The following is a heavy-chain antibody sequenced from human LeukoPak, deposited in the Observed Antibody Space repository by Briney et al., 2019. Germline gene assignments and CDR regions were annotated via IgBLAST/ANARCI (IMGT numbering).Heavy chain of an antibody. CDR1: GFTFSSYA. CDR2: ISGSGGST. J-gene: IGHJ4*02. CDR3: AKRGVVIRVILVGFHKEAYYFDS. Sequence: GGSLRLSCAASGFTFSSYAMSWVRQAPGKGLEWVSAISGSGGSTYYADSVKGRFTISRDNPKNTLYLQMNSLRAEDTAVYFCAKRGVVIRVILVGFHKEAYYFDSWGQGAMVTVSS. D-gene: IGHD3-22*01. V-gene: IGHV3-23*01.